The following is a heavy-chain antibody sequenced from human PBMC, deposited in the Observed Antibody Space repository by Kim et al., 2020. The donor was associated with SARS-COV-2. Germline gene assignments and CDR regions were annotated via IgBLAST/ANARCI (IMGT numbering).Heavy chain of an antibody. CDR3: ARDKKGVGATKVLDY. Sequence: QKLQGRVTMTTDTSTSTAYMELRSLRSDDTAVYYCARDKKGVGATKVLDYWGQGTLVTVSS. V-gene: IGHV1-18*01. D-gene: IGHD1-26*01. J-gene: IGHJ4*02.